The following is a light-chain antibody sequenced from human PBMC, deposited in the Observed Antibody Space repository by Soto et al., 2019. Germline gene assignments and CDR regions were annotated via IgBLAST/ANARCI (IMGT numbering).Light chain of an antibody. CDR1: QSVSSY. Sequence: EIVWTKSPATLSLSPGERATLSCRASQSVSSYLAWYQQKPGQAPRLLIYDASKRATGIPARFSGRGSGTDFALAISSLEPADFELYFCQPRSDWALTFGGGTKGEI. CDR2: DAS. CDR3: QPRSDWALT. V-gene: IGKV3-11*01. J-gene: IGKJ4*01.